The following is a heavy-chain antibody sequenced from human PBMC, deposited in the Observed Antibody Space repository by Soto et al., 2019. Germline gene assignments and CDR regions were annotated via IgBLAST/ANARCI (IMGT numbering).Heavy chain of an antibody. CDR1: GFTFSSYA. V-gene: IGHV3-23*01. D-gene: IGHD1-26*01. Sequence: GGSLRLSCAASGFTFSSYAMSWVRQSPGKGLEWVSAISVSGGSTYYADSVKGRFTTSRDNSKNTLYLQMNSLRAEDTAVYYCAKDGVSGSYYFYFDSWGQGALVTVSS. CDR2: ISVSGGST. J-gene: IGHJ4*02. CDR3: AKDGVSGSYYFYFDS.